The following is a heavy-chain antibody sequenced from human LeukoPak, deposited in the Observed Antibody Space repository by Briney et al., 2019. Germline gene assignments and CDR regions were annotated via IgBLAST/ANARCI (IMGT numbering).Heavy chain of an antibody. J-gene: IGHJ4*02. Sequence: GESLKISCKGSGYSFTSYWIGWVRQMPGKGLEWMGIIYPSDSDARYSPSFQDRVTISTDKSSNTAYLQWSSLTASDTAMYYCARRSIGSGTYYPYFFDHWGQGTLVTVSS. CDR1: GYSFTSYW. V-gene: IGHV5-51*01. D-gene: IGHD1-26*01. CDR2: IYPSDSDA. CDR3: ARRSIGSGTYYPYFFDH.